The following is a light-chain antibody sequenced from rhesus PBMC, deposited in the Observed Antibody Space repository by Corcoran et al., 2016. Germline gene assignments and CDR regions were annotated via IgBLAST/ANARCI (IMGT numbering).Light chain of an antibody. CDR2: EAS. Sequence: DIQMTQSPSSLSASVGDRVTITCRASQGITNDLAWYQQKPGETPKLLIYEASSLHSGIPSRFSGSGSGTDFTLTISSLQSEVFATYYCQPYYSTPFPFGPRTKLDIK. J-gene: IGKJ3*01. V-gene: IGKV1-25*01. CDR3: QPYYSTPFP. CDR1: QGITND.